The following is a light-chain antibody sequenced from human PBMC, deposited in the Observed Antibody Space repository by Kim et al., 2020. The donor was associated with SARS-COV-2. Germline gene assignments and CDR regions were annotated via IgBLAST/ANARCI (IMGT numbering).Light chain of an antibody. CDR2: YDT. J-gene: IGLJ2*01. CDR3: QVWHSSSYHVV. Sequence: SYELTQPPSVSVAPGKAATITCEGTNIGSRNVHWFQQKPGQAPVLVIYYDTDRPSEIPERFSGSNSRINAALTINGVEAGDGADNYCQVWHSSSYHVVFG. V-gene: IGLV3-21*04. CDR1: NIGSRN.